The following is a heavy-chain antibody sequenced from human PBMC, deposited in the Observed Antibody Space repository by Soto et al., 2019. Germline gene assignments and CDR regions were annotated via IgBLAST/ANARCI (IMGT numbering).Heavy chain of an antibody. CDR3: AKDLLGYDSSGYLDY. Sequence: GGSLRLSCAASGFTFSSYGMHWVRQAPGKGLEWVAVISYDGSNKYYADSVKGRFTISRDNSKNTLYLQMNSLRAEDTAVYYCAKDLLGYDSSGYLDYWGQGTLVTVSS. CDR2: ISYDGSNK. J-gene: IGHJ4*02. D-gene: IGHD3-22*01. CDR1: GFTFSSYG. V-gene: IGHV3-30*18.